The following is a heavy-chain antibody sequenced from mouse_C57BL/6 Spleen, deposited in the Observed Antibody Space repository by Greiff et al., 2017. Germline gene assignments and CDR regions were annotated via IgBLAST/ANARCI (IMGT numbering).Heavy chain of an antibody. V-gene: IGHV1-59*01. D-gene: IGHD2-3*01. CDR1: GYTFTSYW. CDR3: APDGYSLFAY. J-gene: IGHJ3*01. Sequence: QVQLQQPGAELVRPGTSVKLSCKASGYTFTSYWMHWVKQRPGQGLEWIGVIDPSDSYTNYNQKFKGKATLTVDTSSSTAYMQLSSLTSEDSAVYYCAPDGYSLFAYWGHGTLVTVSA. CDR2: IDPSDSYT.